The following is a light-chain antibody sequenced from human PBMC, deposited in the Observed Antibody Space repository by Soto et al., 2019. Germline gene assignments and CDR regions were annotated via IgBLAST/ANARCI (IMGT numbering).Light chain of an antibody. CDR1: SSNIGSNS. CDR2: NSD. CDR3: AAWEDSLIGPV. Sequence: QSVLTQPPSASGTPGQRVTISCSGTSSNIGSNSVSWYYHLPGTAPKLLIYNSDQRPSGVPDRFSGSKSDTSASLAISGLQSEDEADYYCAAWEDSLIGPVFGGGTKVTVL. V-gene: IGLV1-44*01. J-gene: IGLJ2*01.